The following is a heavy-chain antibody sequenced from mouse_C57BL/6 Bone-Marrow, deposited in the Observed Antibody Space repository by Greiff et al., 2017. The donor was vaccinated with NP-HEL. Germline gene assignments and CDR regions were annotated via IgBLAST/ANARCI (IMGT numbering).Heavy chain of an antibody. Sequence: EVKLMESGPVLVKPGASVKMSCKASGYTFTDYYMNWVKQSHGKSLEWIGVINPYNGGTSYNQKFKGKATLTVDKSSSTAYMELNSLTSEDSAVYYCARGTWFAYWGRGTLVTVSA. CDR1: GYTFTDYY. J-gene: IGHJ3*01. V-gene: IGHV1-19*01. D-gene: IGHD3-3*01. CDR3: ARGTWFAY. CDR2: INPYNGGT.